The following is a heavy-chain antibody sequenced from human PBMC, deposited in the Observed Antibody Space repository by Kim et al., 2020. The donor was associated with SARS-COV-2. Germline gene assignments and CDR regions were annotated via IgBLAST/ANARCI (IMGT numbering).Heavy chain of an antibody. D-gene: IGHD3-16*01. CDR2: GSTK. Sequence: GSTKSDADALKDRFPISRDTAKNTLYLQMNSLRADDTAVYYCARGWGPGYWGQGTLVTVSS. CDR3: ARGWGPGY. V-gene: IGHV3-74*01. J-gene: IGHJ4*02.